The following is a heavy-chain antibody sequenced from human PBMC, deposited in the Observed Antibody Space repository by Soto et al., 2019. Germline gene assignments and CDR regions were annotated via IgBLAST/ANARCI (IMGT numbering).Heavy chain of an antibody. CDR1: GYTFTSYG. Sequence: QVQLVQSGGEVKAPGASVKVSCKASGYTFTSYGFNWVRQAPGQGLEWMGWISADNVHTNYAQKFQGRVTMTTDTFTSTAYLELRSLRSDDTAVYYCARVGYCSGYSWHYMDVWGRGTTVTVSS. D-gene: IGHD2-15*01. V-gene: IGHV1-18*01. J-gene: IGHJ6*03. CDR2: ISADNVHT. CDR3: ARVGYCSGYSWHYMDV.